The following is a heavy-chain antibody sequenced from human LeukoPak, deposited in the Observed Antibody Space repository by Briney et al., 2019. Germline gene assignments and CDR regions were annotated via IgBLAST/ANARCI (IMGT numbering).Heavy chain of an antibody. CDR3: AREGFYSGNDR. CDR1: GFTFSTHG. V-gene: IGHV3-33*01. J-gene: IGHJ4*02. CDR2: IWYDGSQK. Sequence: GRSLRLSCAASGFTFSTHGMHWVRQAPGKGLEWVAVIWYDGSQKYYADSVKGRFTISRDSAKNSLYLQMNRLRDEDSAVYYCAREGFYSGNDRWGQGTLVTVSS. D-gene: IGHD5-12*01.